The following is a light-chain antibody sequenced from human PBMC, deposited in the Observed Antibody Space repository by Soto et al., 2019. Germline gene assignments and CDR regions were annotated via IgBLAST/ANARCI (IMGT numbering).Light chain of an antibody. CDR1: SSDVGGYNY. CDR2: EVS. V-gene: IGLV2-14*01. Sequence: QSVLTQRASVSGSPGQSITISCTGTSSDVGGYNYVSWYQQHPGKAPKLMIYEVSNRPSGVSNRFSGSKSGNTASLTISGLQAEDEADYYCSSYTSSITWVFGAGTKLTVL. J-gene: IGLJ3*02. CDR3: SSYTSSITWV.